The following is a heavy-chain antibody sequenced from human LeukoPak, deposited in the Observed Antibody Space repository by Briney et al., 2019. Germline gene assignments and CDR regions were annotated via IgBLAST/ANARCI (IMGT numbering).Heavy chain of an antibody. Sequence: GGSLRLSCAASGFTFSSYSFNWVRQAPGKGLEWVSSISSASTYIYYADSVKGRFTISRDNSKNTLYLQMNSLRAEDTAVYYCARVEIVRSYYFDYWGQGTLVTVSS. CDR3: ARVEIVRSYYFDY. J-gene: IGHJ4*02. CDR1: GFTFSSYS. V-gene: IGHV3-21*01. D-gene: IGHD3-16*02. CDR2: ISSASTYI.